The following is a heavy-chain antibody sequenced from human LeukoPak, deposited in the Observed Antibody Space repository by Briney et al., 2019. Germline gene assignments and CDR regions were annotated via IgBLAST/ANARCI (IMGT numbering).Heavy chain of an antibody. CDR3: ARGRRSSSPFDY. CDR1: GGSVNSSPYY. Sequence: SETLSLTCTVSGGSVNSSPYYWGWIRQSPGKGLEWIGNIFYSGSTYYNPSLKSRVTISVDTSKNQFSLKLSSVTAADTAVYYCARGRRSSSPFDYWGQGTLVTVSS. CDR2: IFYSGST. V-gene: IGHV4-39*07. D-gene: IGHD6-6*01. J-gene: IGHJ4*02.